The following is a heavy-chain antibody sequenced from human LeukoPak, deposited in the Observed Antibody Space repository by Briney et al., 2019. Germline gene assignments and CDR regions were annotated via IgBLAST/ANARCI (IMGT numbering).Heavy chain of an antibody. CDR2: ISYDGSNK. J-gene: IGHJ3*02. Sequence: AGGSLRLSCAASGFTFSSYAMHWVRQAPGKGLEWVAVISYDGSNKYYADSVKGRFTISRDNSKNTLYLQMNSLRAEDTAVYYCARAIAGFWSGYNIWGQGTMVTVSS. D-gene: IGHD3-3*01. CDR1: GFTFSSYA. CDR3: ARAIAGFWSGYNI. V-gene: IGHV3-30-3*01.